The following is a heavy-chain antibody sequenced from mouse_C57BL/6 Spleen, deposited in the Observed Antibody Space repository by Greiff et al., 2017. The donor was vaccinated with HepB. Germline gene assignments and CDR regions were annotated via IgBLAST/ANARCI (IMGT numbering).Heavy chain of an antibody. J-gene: IGHJ3*01. CDR3: AREGYDYDEAWFAY. Sequence: VQLQQSGPELVKPGASVKMSCKASGYTFTDYNMHWVKQSHGKSLEWIGYINPNNGGTSYNQKFKGKATLTVNKSSSTAYMELRSLTSEDSAVYYCAREGYDYDEAWFAYWGQGTLVTVSA. CDR1: GYTFTDYN. D-gene: IGHD2-4*01. V-gene: IGHV1-22*01. CDR2: INPNNGGT.